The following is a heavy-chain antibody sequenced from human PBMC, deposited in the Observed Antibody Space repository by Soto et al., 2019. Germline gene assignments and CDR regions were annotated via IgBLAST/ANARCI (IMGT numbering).Heavy chain of an antibody. CDR1: GFTFSSYA. D-gene: IGHD6-19*01. J-gene: IGHJ4*02. CDR2: ISGSGGST. Sequence: VGSLRLSCAASGFTFSSYAMSWVRQAPGKGLEWVSAISGSGGSTYYADSVKGRFTISRDNSKNTLYLQMNSLRAEDTAVYYCAKVKPPPIAVATMGREFDYWGQGTLVTVSS. CDR3: AKVKPPPIAVATMGREFDY. V-gene: IGHV3-23*01.